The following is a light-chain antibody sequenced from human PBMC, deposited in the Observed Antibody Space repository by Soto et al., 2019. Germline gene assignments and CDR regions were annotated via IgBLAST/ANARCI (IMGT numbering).Light chain of an antibody. Sequence: EIVMTQSPATLSVSPGERATLSCRASQSVSDNLAWYQQKPGQAPRLLIYGASTRATGIPARFSGSGSGTEFTLPISSLQSEDSAVYYCQQFNSWLWTFGQGTKVEIK. CDR1: QSVSDN. CDR2: GAS. V-gene: IGKV3-15*01. J-gene: IGKJ1*01. CDR3: QQFNSWLWT.